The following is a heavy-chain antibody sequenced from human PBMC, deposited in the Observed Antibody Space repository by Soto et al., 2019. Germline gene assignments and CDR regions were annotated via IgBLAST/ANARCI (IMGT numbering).Heavy chain of an antibody. D-gene: IGHD2-2*01. CDR2: IYHSGST. V-gene: IGHV4-4*02. Sequence: SETLSLTCAVSSGSISSSNWWSWVRQPPGKGLEWIGEIYHSGSTNYNPSLKSRVTISVDKSKNQFSLKLSSVTAADTAVYYCARSIERVPAAMRDAFDIWGQGTMVTVSS. J-gene: IGHJ3*02. CDR1: SGSISSSNW. CDR3: ARSIERVPAAMRDAFDI.